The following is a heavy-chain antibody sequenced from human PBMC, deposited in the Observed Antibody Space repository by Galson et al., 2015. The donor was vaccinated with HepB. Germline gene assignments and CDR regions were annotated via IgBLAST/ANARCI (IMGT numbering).Heavy chain of an antibody. CDR3: VKNGEPLTMVRGVTFDY. D-gene: IGHD3-10*01. Sequence: SLRLSCAASGFTFSSYAMHWVRQAPGKGLEYVSAISNNGGSTYYADSVKGRFTISRDNSKNTLYLQMSSLRAEDTAVYYCVKNGEPLTMVRGVTFDYWGQGTLVTVSS. CDR1: GFTFSSYA. J-gene: IGHJ4*02. V-gene: IGHV3-64D*06. CDR2: ISNNGGST.